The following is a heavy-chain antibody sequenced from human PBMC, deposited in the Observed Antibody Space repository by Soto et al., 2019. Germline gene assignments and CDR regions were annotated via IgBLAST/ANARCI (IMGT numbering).Heavy chain of an antibody. J-gene: IGHJ4*02. CDR1: GGTFSSYA. Sequence: QVQLVQSGAEVKKPGSAVKVSCTASGGTFSSYAISWVRQSPGQGLEWMGGIIPIFGTAHYAQKFQGRVTITADESTSTAYRELSSLRSEDTGVYYCARESYDSSGYYGTLDYWGQGTLVTVSS. CDR3: ARESYDSSGYYGTLDY. CDR2: IIPIFGTA. V-gene: IGHV1-69*01. D-gene: IGHD3-22*01.